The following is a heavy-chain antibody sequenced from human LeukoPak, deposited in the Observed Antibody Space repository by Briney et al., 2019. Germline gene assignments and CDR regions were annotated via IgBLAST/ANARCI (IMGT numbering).Heavy chain of an antibody. V-gene: IGHV3-23*01. CDR2: ISGSGGST. CDR1: EFTFSNYA. J-gene: IGHJ4*02. CDR3: AKCKGDSAGSLEY. Sequence: GGSLRLFCAASEFTFSNYAMTWVRQAPGKGLEWVSGISGSGGSTYYADSVKGRFTISRDNSKNTLYLQMNSLRAEDTAVYYCAKCKGDSAGSLEYWGQGTLVTVSS. D-gene: IGHD2-8*02.